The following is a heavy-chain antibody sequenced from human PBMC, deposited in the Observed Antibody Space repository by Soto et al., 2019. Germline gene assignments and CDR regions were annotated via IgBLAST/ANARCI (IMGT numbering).Heavy chain of an antibody. CDR2: IYSGGST. D-gene: IGHD5-18*01. V-gene: IGHV3-66*01. CDR1: GFTVSSNY. CDR3: ARASRGYSYDY. J-gene: IGHJ4*02. Sequence: GGSLILSCAASGFTVSSNYMSWVRQAPGKGLEWVSVIYSGGSTYYADSVKGRFTISRDNSKNTLYLQMNSLRAEDTAVYYCARASRGYSYDYWGQGTLVTVSS.